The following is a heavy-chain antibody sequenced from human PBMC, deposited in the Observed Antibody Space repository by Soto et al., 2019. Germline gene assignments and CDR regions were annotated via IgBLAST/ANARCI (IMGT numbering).Heavy chain of an antibody. CDR3: ARDSSGIIY. V-gene: IGHV4-59*01. D-gene: IGHD6-19*01. CDR2: IYYSGST. CDR1: GGSISSYY. J-gene: IGHJ4*02. Sequence: PSETLSLTCTVSGGSISSYYWSWIRQPPGKGLEWIGYIYYSGSTNYNPSLKSRVTISVDTSKNQFSLKLSSVTAADTAVYYCARDSSGIIYWGQGTLVTSPQ.